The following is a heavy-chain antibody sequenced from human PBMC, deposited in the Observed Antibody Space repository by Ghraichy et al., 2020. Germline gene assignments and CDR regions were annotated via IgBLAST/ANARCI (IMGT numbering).Heavy chain of an antibody. CDR1: GGTFSSYA. CDR2: IIPIFGTA. D-gene: IGHD2-8*01. Sequence: SVKVSSKASGGTFSSYAISWVRQAPGQGLEWMGGIIPIFGTANYAQKFQGRVTITADKSTSTAYMELSSLRSEDTAVYYCARGLMVYASPHYFDYWGQGTLVTVSS. J-gene: IGHJ4*02. CDR3: ARGLMVYASPHYFDY. V-gene: IGHV1-69*06.